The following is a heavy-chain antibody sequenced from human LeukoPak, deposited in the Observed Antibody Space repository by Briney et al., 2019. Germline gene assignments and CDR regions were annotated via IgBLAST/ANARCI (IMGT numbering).Heavy chain of an antibody. CDR1: GFTFRNSA. Sequence: GASVKVSCKASGFTFRNSAIQWVRQAPGQRLEWIGWIIVDSGNTKFAQKFQQRVSFTRDMSTGTAYMQLSSLRAEDTAVYYCAKGPLLWDWGQGTLVTVSS. J-gene: IGHJ4*02. V-gene: IGHV1-58*02. CDR2: IIVDSGNT. D-gene: IGHD2/OR15-2a*01. CDR3: AKGPLLWD.